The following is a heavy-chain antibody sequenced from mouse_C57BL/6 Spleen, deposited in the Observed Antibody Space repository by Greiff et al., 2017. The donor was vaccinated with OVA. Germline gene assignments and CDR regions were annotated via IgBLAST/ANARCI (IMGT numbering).Heavy chain of an antibody. V-gene: IGHV1-15*01. CDR3: TSSYGNYAMDY. D-gene: IGHD2-1*01. Sequence: VQGVESGAELVRPGASVTLSCKASGYTFTDYEMHWVKQTPVHGLEWIGAIDPETGGTAYNQKFKGKAILTADKSSSTAYMELRSLTSEDSAVYYCTSSYGNYAMDYWGKGTSVTVSS. CDR1: GYTFTDYE. CDR2: IDPETGGT. J-gene: IGHJ4*01.